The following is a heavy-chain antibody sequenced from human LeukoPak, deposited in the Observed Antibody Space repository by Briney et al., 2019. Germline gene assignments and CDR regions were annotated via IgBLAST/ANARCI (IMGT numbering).Heavy chain of an antibody. V-gene: IGHV3-23*01. Sequence: PGGSLRLSCAISGLTFHDYAMTWVRQAPGKGLEWVSTIAGDSSKTYYADSVKGRFTISRDNSNYMLFLHMNNLRAEDTAIYYCAKQPYNYYYLDVWGKGTTVTVSS. CDR3: AKQPYNYYYLDV. CDR2: IAGDSSKT. J-gene: IGHJ6*03. D-gene: IGHD2-21*01. CDR1: GLTFHDYA.